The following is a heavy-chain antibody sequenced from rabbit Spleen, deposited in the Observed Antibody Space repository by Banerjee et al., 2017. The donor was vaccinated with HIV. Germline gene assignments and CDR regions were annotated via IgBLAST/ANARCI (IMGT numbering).Heavy chain of an antibody. V-gene: IGHV1S45*01. Sequence: QEQLEESGGGLVKPGASLTLICTASGFSFSSSYDICWVRQAPGKGLEWIGFIYTGNGKNYYASWAKGRFTISKTSSTTVTLQMTSLTAADTATYFCTRDAGSYAYIDGYFDLWGPGTLVTVS. CDR2: IYTGNGKN. CDR1: GFSFSSSYD. J-gene: IGHJ4*01. CDR3: TRDAGSYAYIDGYFDL. D-gene: IGHD6-1*01.